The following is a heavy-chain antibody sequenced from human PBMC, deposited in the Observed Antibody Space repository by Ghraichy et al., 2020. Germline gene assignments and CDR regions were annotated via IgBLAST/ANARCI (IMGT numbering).Heavy chain of an antibody. V-gene: IGHV1-18*01. D-gene: IGHD3-3*01. J-gene: IGHJ4*02. Sequence: ASVKVSCKTFGYTFTTYGISWVRQAPGQGPEWMGWSSAYNYNTNYSRKFQGRVTLSIDTSTRTAYMELRSLTSDDTALYYCAREMEDLRSFDYWGQGTLVTVSA. CDR2: SSAYNYNT. CDR3: AREMEDLRSFDY. CDR1: GYTFTTYG.